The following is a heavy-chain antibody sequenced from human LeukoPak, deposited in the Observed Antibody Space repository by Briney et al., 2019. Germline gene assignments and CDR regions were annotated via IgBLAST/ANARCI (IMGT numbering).Heavy chain of an antibody. V-gene: IGHV1-18*04. CDR2: ISAYNGNT. J-gene: IGHJ4*02. Sequence: DSVKVSCKASGYTFTSYGISWVRQAPGQGLEWMGWISAYNGNTNYAQKLQGRVTMTTDTSTSTAYMELRSLRSDDTAVYYCARWGGYGSGSFPDYFDYWGQGTLVTVSS. CDR3: ARWGGYGSGSFPDYFDY. CDR1: GYTFTSYG. D-gene: IGHD3-10*01.